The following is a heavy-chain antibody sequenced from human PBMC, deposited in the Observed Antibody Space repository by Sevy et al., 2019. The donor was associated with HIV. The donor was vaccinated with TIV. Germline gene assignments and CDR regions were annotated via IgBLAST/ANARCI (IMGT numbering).Heavy chain of an antibody. CDR3: AKGGVSSGWGRYYYYYMDV. V-gene: IGHV3-33*06. J-gene: IGHJ6*03. Sequence: GESLKISCAASGFTFSSYGMHWVRQAPGKGLEWVAVIWYDGSNKYYADSVKGRFTISRDNSKNTLYLQMNSLRAEDTAVYYCAKGGVSSGWGRYYYYYMDVWGKGTTVTVSS. CDR2: IWYDGSNK. D-gene: IGHD6-19*01. CDR1: GFTFSSYG.